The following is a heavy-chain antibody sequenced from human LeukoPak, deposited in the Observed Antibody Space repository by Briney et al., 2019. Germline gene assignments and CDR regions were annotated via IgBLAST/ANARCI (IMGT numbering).Heavy chain of an antibody. CDR1: GFTFSSYG. Sequence: VGSLRLSCAASGFTFSSYGMHWVRQAPGKGLEWVAFIRYDGSNKYYADSVKGRFTISRDNSKNTLYLQMNSLRAEDTAVYYCAKANLGYCSSTSCPRYYYYMDVWGKGTTVTVSS. D-gene: IGHD2-2*01. J-gene: IGHJ6*03. CDR3: AKANLGYCSSTSCPRYYYYMDV. V-gene: IGHV3-30*02. CDR2: IRYDGSNK.